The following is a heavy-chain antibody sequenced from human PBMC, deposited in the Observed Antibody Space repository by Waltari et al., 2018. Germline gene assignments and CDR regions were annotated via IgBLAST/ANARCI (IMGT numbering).Heavy chain of an antibody. V-gene: IGHV4-39*01. Sequence: QLQLQESGPGLVKPSETLSLTCTVSGGSISSSSSYWGWIRQPPGKGLEWIGSIYYSGRTSYNPSLNILVPISVDTSKNQFSLKLSSVTAADTAVYYCARLGYYYDSSGAHYQGYFDYWGQGTLVTVSS. J-gene: IGHJ4*02. CDR3: ARLGYYYDSSGAHYQGYFDY. CDR2: IYYSGRT. D-gene: IGHD3-22*01. CDR1: GGSISSSSSY.